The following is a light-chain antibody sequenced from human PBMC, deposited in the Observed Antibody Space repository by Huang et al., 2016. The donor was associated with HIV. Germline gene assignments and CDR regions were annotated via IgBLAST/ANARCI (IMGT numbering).Light chain of an antibody. CDR3: QQYDYFPLT. CDR1: QDIANY. J-gene: IGKJ4*01. Sequence: DIQMTQSPSSLSASVGDRVTITCQASQDIANYLNWYQQKPGEAPKLLIYDTSNLRTGVPSRCSGSGSGTDFFFTIRSLQPEDVATYYCQQYDYFPLTFGGGTRLGI. CDR2: DTS. V-gene: IGKV1-33*01.